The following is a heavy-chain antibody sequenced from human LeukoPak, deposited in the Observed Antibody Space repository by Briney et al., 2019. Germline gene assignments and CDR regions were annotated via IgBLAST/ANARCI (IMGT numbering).Heavy chain of an antibody. V-gene: IGHV3-21*04. CDR2: ISDNSYWI. CDR3: STSPSFGSSWYQFNY. Sequence: PGGSLRLSCAASGFTFSSYSMSWVRHAPGKGLEWVSSISDNSYWIYYADSVEGRFIISRDNAKNSLYLQMNSLRAEDTAVYYCSTSPSFGSSWYQFNYWGQGTLVTVSS. CDR1: GFTFSSYS. J-gene: IGHJ4*02. D-gene: IGHD6-13*01.